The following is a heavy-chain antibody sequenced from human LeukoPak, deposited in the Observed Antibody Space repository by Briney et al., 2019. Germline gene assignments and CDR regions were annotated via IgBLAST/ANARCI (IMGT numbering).Heavy chain of an antibody. Sequence: GESLKISCKGFGYRLTSRWIGWVRQMPGKGLEWVGIIHPTDSDTTYSPPFQGQVTISADKSTSTAYLQWSSLEASDTAMYYCARHRQSSVWAAIVDYWGQGTLVTVSS. J-gene: IGHJ4*02. CDR2: IHPTDSDT. CDR1: GYRLTSRW. D-gene: IGHD2-8*01. CDR3: ARHRQSSVWAAIVDY. V-gene: IGHV5-51*01.